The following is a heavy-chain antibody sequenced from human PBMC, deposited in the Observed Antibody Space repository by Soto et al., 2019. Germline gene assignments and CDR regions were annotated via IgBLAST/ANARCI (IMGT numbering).Heavy chain of an antibody. V-gene: IGHV1-8*02. D-gene: IGHD1-26*01. CDR1: GYSFTSLE. CDR3: ARGGRAGVDY. Sequence: QVQLVQSGAEVREPGASVKVSCKASGYSFTSLEINWVRQTTGQGLEWMGWMQPSSGRTAYAQKFQGRVTMTRDTTTNTAYMDLRSLPANDMASFSSARGGRAGVDYWGQGTMVTVSS. J-gene: IGHJ4*02. CDR2: MQPSSGRT.